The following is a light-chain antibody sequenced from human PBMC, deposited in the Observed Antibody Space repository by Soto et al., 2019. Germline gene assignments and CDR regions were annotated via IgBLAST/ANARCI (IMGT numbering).Light chain of an antibody. CDR3: QQFNSYPIT. Sequence: AIQLTQSPSSLSASVGDRVTITCRASQDIRGALAWYQQKPGKAPKMVIYDVSTLESGVPLRFSGSSSGTDFTLTISSLQPVDFATYYCQQFNSYPITFGQGTRLEIK. J-gene: IGKJ5*01. V-gene: IGKV1-13*02. CDR2: DVS. CDR1: QDIRGA.